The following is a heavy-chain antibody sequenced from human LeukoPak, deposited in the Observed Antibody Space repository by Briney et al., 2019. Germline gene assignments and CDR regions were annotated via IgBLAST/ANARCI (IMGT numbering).Heavy chain of an antibody. Sequence: ASVQVSCKASGQTFTSYGISWVRQAPGQGLEWMGWISAYNGNTNYAQKLQGRVTMTTDTSTSTAYMELRSLRSDDTAVYYCARNYDILTGYSAFGYWGQGTLVTVSS. V-gene: IGHV1-18*01. CDR3: ARNYDILTGYSAFGY. J-gene: IGHJ4*02. CDR1: GQTFTSYG. CDR2: ISAYNGNT. D-gene: IGHD3-9*01.